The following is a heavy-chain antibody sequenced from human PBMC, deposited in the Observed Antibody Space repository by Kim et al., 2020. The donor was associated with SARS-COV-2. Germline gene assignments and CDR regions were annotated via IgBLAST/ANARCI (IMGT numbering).Heavy chain of an antibody. J-gene: IGHJ4*02. Sequence: ASVKVSCKASGYTFTSYYMHWVRQAPGQGLEWMGIINPSGGSTSYAQKFQGRVTMTRDTSTSTVYMELSSLRSEHTAVYYCARVPSPRTAMAGFDYWGQGTLVTVSS. CDR1: GYTFTSYY. D-gene: IGHD5-18*01. CDR3: ARVPSPRTAMAGFDY. V-gene: IGHV1-46*01. CDR2: INPSGGST.